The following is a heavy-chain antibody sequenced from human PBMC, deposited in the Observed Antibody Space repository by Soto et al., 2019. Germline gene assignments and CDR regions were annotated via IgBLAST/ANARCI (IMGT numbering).Heavy chain of an antibody. J-gene: IGHJ4*02. V-gene: IGHV3-74*01. CDR3: ARGASGRFYFDY. Sequence: EVQLVESGGGLVQPGGSLRLSCEASGFTFSSYWMHWVRQAPGKGLVWISRIKGDASSVNYAASVQGRFTISRDNAKNTLYLQMNSLSAEDTALYYCARGASGRFYFDYWGQGTLVTVSS. CDR1: GFTFSSYW. CDR2: IKGDASSV. D-gene: IGHD3-10*01.